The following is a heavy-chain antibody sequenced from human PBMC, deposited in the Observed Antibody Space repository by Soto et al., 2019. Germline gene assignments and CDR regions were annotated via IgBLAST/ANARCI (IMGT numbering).Heavy chain of an antibody. CDR1: GYTFTSYG. V-gene: IGHV1-18*01. CDR3: GRDGITMIVRDAFDI. CDR2: ISAYNGNT. J-gene: IGHJ3*02. D-gene: IGHD3-22*01. Sequence: VASVKVSCKASGYTFTSYGISWVRQAPGQGLEWMGWISAYNGNTNYAQKLQGRVTMTTDTSTSTAYMELRSLRSDDTAVYYCGRDGITMIVRDAFDIWGQGTMVTVS.